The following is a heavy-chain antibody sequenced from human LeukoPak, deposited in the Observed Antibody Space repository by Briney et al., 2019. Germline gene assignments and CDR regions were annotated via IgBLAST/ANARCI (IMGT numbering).Heavy chain of an antibody. Sequence: SDTLSLTCAVSVGFNYSSNWRSRVRPTAGNGLEWIQEFYHSGNTNYNLSLKRRVTISVDTSKNQFSLKLSSVTAADTAVYYCATTGFDSSALYWGQGTLVTDSS. V-gene: IGHV4-4*02. J-gene: IGHJ4*02. CDR3: ATTGFDSSALY. CDR1: VGFNYSSNW. D-gene: IGHD6-6*01. CDR2: FYHSGNT.